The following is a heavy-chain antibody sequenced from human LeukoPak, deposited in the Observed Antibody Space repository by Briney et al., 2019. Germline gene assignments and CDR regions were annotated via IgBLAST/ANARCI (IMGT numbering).Heavy chain of an antibody. CDR3: ARDGPFYCSGGSCYLGYFDY. V-gene: IGHV1-18*01. D-gene: IGHD2-15*01. CDR1: GYTFTSYG. CDR2: ISAYNGNT. J-gene: IGHJ4*02. Sequence: GASVKVSCKASGYTFTSYGISWVRQAPGQGLEWMGWISAYNGNTNYAQKLQGRVTMTTDTSTSTAYMELRSLRSDDTAVYYCARDGPFYCSGGSCYLGYFDYWGQGTLVTVSS.